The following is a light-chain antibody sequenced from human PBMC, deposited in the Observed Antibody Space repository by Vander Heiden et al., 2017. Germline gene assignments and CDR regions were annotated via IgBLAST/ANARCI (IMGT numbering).Light chain of an antibody. CDR3: SSYAGSNNDV. V-gene: IGLV2-8*01. J-gene: IGLJ1*01. CDR2: EVN. Sequence: QSALTQPPSASGSPGQSVTLSCAGTRGDVGGSNSLSWYQQHPGKAPKLMIYEVNKRPSGVPDRVSGSKSGNTASLTGSGLQAEDEADYYCSSYAGSNNDVFGTGTKVTVL. CDR1: RGDVGGSNS.